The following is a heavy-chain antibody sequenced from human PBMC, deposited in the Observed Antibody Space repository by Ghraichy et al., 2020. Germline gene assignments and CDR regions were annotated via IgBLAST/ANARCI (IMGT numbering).Heavy chain of an antibody. Sequence: SETLSLTCAVYGGSFSGYYWSWIRQPPGKGLEWIGEINHSRSTNYNPSLKSRVTISVDTSKNQFSLKLSSVTAADTAVYYCARVARIAVAGTLWFDPWGQGTLVTVSS. J-gene: IGHJ5*02. D-gene: IGHD6-19*01. V-gene: IGHV4-34*01. CDR3: ARVARIAVAGTLWFDP. CDR2: INHSRST. CDR1: GGSFSGYY.